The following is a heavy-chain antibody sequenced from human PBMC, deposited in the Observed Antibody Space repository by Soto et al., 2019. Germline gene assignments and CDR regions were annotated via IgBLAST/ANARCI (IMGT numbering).Heavy chain of an antibody. Sequence: SQTRSLTFAISGDGVSSNSATWNWIRQSPSRVLEWLGRTYYRSKWYNDYAISVKSRIRISPDTSKNQFSLQLTSVSPEDTAVYYCGRAHSGSHRTILAHFDRWDKGTLF. CDR2: TYYRSKWYN. V-gene: IGHV6-1*01. J-gene: IGHJ5*02. D-gene: IGHD3-10*01. CDR3: GRAHSGSHRTILAHFDR. CDR1: GDGVSSNSAT.